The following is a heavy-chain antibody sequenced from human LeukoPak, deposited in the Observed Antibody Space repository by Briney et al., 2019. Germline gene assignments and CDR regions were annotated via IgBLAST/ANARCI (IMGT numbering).Heavy chain of an antibody. CDR3: ARDSSLRGTIAAAGTGDY. D-gene: IGHD6-13*01. J-gene: IGHJ4*02. CDR1: GFTFSSYA. V-gene: IGHV3-30-3*01. Sequence: GGSLRLSCAASGFTFSSYAMHWVRQAPGKGLEWVAVISYDGSNKYYADSVKGRFTISRDNSKNTLYLQMNSLRAEDTAVYYCARDSSLRGTIAAAGTGDYWGQGTLVTVSS. CDR2: ISYDGSNK.